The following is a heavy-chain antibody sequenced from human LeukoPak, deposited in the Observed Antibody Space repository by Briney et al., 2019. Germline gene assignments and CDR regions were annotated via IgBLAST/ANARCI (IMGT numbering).Heavy chain of an antibody. V-gene: IGHV3-66*01. CDR2: IYSGGNT. CDR1: GFTVSSND. Sequence: GGSLRLSCAASGFTVSSNDMTWVRQTPGKGLEWVSIIYSGGNTYYADSVTGRFTISRDNSKNTLYLQMNSLRVEDTAVFYCARDRPGDGYFDYWGQGTLVTVSS. J-gene: IGHJ4*02. CDR3: ARDRPGDGYFDY. D-gene: IGHD3-10*01.